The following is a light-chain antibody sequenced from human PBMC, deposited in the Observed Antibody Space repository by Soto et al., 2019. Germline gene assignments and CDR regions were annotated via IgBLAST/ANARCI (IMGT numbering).Light chain of an antibody. Sequence: QSVLSQPASVSGSPGQSTTISCTGTNRDVGSYNYVSWYQHHPGKAPKLMISEVSNRPSGISNRFSGSKSGDTAFLIISGLQAEDEADYYCSSSAITSAPTYVFGNGIKVAVL. CDR3: SSSAITSAPTYV. CDR1: NRDVGSYNY. J-gene: IGLJ1*01. V-gene: IGLV2-14*01. CDR2: EVS.